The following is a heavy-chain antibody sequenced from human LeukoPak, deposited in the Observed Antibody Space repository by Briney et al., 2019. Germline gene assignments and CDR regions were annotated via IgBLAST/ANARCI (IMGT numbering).Heavy chain of an antibody. CDR1: GFTFSSYA. V-gene: IGHV3-23*01. D-gene: IGHD1-26*01. CDR2: ISCRGGST. J-gene: IGHJ4*02. Sequence: GGSLRLSCAASGFTFSSYAMSGVGQAPGRGLEWVSAISCRGGSTYYADSVEDGLTISRDNSKNKLYLLMNSLRAGDTAVYYCAKDGPRRELLRPLDYWGQGTLVTVSS. CDR3: AKDGPRRELLRPLDY.